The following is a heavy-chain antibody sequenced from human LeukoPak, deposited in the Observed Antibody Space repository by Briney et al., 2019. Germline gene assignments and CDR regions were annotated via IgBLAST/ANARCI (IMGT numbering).Heavy chain of an antibody. D-gene: IGHD7-27*01. J-gene: IGHJ4*02. V-gene: IGHV3-48*02. CDR1: GFTFSSYR. CDR3: ARKGIGNWGSDY. CDR2: ISTSSSII. Sequence: GGSLRLSCAASGFTFSSYRMNWVRQAPGKGLEWVSHISTSSSIIYYADPVEGRFTISRDNAKNSLYLQMNSLRDEDTAVYYCARKGIGNWGSDYWGQGTLVTVSS.